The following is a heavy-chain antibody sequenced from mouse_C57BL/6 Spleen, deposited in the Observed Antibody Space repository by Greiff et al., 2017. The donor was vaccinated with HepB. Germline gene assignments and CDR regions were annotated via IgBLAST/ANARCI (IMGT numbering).Heavy chain of an antibody. V-gene: IGHV6-3*01. CDR1: GFTFSNYW. D-gene: IGHD2-2*01. J-gene: IGHJ2*01. CDR3: TVMVTTADEYYFDY. Sequence: EVKVEESGGGLVQPRGSMKLSCVASGFTFSNYWMNWVRQSPEKGLEWVAQIRLKSDNYATHYAESVKGRFTISRDDSKSSVYLQMNNLRAEDTGIYYGTVMVTTADEYYFDYWGQGTTLTVSS. CDR2: IRLKSDNYAT.